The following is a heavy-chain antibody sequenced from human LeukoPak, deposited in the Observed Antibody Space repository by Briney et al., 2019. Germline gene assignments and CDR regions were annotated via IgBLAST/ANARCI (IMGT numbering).Heavy chain of an antibody. J-gene: IGHJ4*02. CDR2: IKQDGSEK. V-gene: IGHV3-7*01. CDR1: GFTFSSYW. Sequence: GGSLRLSCAASGFTFSSYWMSWVRQAPGKGLEWVANIKQDGSEKYYADSVKGRFTISRDNAKNSLYLQMNSLRAEDTAVYYCAREVNLLSSSSDYWGQGTLVTVSS. D-gene: IGHD6-6*01. CDR3: AREVNLLSSSSDY.